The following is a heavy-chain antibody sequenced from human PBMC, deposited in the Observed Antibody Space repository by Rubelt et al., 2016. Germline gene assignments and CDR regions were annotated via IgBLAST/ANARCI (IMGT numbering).Heavy chain of an antibody. V-gene: IGHV1-18*01. J-gene: IGHJ5*02. CDR3: ARRAGSKIVDP. CDR1: GYSFLSYG. Sequence: QVQLMQSGAEVRRPGASVKVSCTASGYSFLSYGITWVRQAPGQRLEWMGWMSVDNGNTVYAQKFQGRSTMTTDTSMTTAYMELGSRRIDETAGDCWARRAGSKIVDPWGQGTLVSVSS. CDR2: MSVDNGNT.